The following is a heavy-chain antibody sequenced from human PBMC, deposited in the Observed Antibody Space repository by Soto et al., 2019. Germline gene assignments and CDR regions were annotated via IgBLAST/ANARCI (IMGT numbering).Heavy chain of an antibody. CDR3: ARDPGIAVAGFYYDYGMDV. CDR2: ISAYNGNT. J-gene: IGHJ6*02. D-gene: IGHD6-19*01. CDR1: GYTFTSYG. V-gene: IGHV1-18*01. Sequence: QVQLVQSGAEVKKPGASVKVSCKASGYTFTSYGISWVRQAPGQGLEWMGWISAYNGNTNYAQKLQGRVTMTTDTSTSTAYMELRSLRSDDTAVYYCARDPGIAVAGFYYDYGMDVWGQGTTVTVSS.